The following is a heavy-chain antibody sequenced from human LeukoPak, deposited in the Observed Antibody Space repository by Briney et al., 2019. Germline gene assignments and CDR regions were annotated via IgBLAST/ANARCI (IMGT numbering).Heavy chain of an antibody. CDR2: IYYSGST. CDR3: ASFDYGDYWYFDL. J-gene: IGHJ2*01. Sequence: PSETLSLTCPVSGGSISSGDYYWSWIRQPPGKGLEWIGYIYYSGSTYYNPSLTSRLTISVDTSKNQFSLKLSSVTAADTAVYYCASFDYGDYWYFDLWGRGTLVTVSS. V-gene: IGHV4-30-4*01. D-gene: IGHD4-17*01. CDR1: GGSISSGDYY.